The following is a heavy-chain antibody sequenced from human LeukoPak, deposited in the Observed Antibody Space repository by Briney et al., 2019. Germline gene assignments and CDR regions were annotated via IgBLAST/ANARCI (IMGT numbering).Heavy chain of an antibody. CDR1: GFTFSSYS. Sequence: GGFLRLSCAASGFTFSSYSMNWVRQAPGKGLEWVSSISSSSSYIYYADSVKGRFTISRDNAKNSLYLQMNSLRAEDTAVYYCARRLGQQPNWIDPWGQGTLVTVSS. V-gene: IGHV3-21*01. J-gene: IGHJ5*02. CDR2: ISSSSSYI. CDR3: ARRLGQQPNWIDP. D-gene: IGHD6-13*01.